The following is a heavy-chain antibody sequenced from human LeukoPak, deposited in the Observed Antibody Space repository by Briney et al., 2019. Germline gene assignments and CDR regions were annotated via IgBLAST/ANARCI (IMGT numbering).Heavy chain of an antibody. CDR1: VYTFTRYD. Sequence: ASVKVPCKHSVYTFTRYDISWVRQAPGQRLEWFGWISVYNVHTNYAQKLQAKVTMTTDTSTTPDHMELRTVRSDGTALCYCASGGRWELPRHYAFDVWGEGT. J-gene: IGHJ3*01. V-gene: IGHV1-18*01. CDR3: ASGGRWELPRHYAFDV. CDR2: ISVYNVHT. D-gene: IGHD1-26*01.